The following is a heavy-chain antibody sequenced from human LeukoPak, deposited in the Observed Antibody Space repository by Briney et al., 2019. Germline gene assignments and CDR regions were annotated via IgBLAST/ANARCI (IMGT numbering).Heavy chain of an antibody. V-gene: IGHV5-51*01. CDR3: ARQEYCSGGSCYTWFDP. CDR1: GYSINNYW. CDR2: IYPANSDI. Sequence: GESLKISCKGSGYSINNYWIGWVRQMPGKGLEWMGIIYPANSDIRYSPSFQGQVTISADKSISTAYLQWSSLKASDTAMYYCARQEYCSGGSCYTWFDPWGQGTLVTVSS. D-gene: IGHD2-15*01. J-gene: IGHJ5*02.